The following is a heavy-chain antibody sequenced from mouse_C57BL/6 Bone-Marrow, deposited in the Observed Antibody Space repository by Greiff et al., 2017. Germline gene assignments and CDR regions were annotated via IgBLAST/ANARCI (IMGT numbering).Heavy chain of an antibody. D-gene: IGHD1-1*01. J-gene: IGHJ1*03. Sequence: QVQLQQPGAELVKPGASVKLSCKASGYTFTSYWMHWVKQRPGRGLEWIGRFEPNSGGTKYNEKFKSKATLTVDKPSSTAYMQLSSLTSEASAVYDCAREGFYYNGSTWYFDVWGTGTTVTVSS. CDR1: GYTFTSYW. CDR2: FEPNSGGT. V-gene: IGHV1-72*01. CDR3: AREGFYYNGSTWYFDV.